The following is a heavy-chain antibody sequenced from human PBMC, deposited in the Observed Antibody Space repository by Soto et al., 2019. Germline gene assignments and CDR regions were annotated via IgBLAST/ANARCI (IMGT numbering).Heavy chain of an antibody. CDR2: INANNGGA. D-gene: IGHD6-25*01. CDR1: GYTFTDYH. V-gene: IGHV1-2*02. Sequence: ASVKVSCKASGYTFTDYHIHWLRQAPGQGLEFMGWINANNGGAGSAQQFQGRVTVTRDTSITTVYMELSNLRSDDTAVYYCAREGGSETLQPSYNWFDTWGQGTPVTVSS. J-gene: IGHJ5*02. CDR3: AREGGSETLQPSYNWFDT.